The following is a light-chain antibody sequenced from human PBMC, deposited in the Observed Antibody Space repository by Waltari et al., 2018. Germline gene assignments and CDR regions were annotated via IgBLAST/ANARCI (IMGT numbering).Light chain of an antibody. Sequence: DIVMTQSPNSLAVSLGERATINCKSSQSVLYNSNNKNYLAWYQQKPGQPPTRLIYWASTRESGVPERFSGSGSGTDFTLSISSLQAEDVAVYYCQQHYISRTFGQGTRVEIK. CDR3: QQHYISRT. J-gene: IGKJ1*01. V-gene: IGKV4-1*01. CDR2: WAS. CDR1: QSVLYNSNNKNY.